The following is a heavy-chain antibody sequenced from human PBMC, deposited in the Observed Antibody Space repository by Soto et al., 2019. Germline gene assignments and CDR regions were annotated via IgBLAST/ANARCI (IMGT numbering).Heavy chain of an antibody. D-gene: IGHD6-6*01. CDR1: GFTFSSYE. CDR2: ISSSGSTI. V-gene: IGHV3-48*03. Sequence: EVQLVESGGGLVQPGGSLRLSCAASGFTFSSYEMNWVRQAPGKGLEWVSYISSSGSTIYYADSVKGRFTISRDNAKNSLYLQMNSMRAADTAVYYCAREGVEYSSSPELRYWGKRTLVTVSS. J-gene: IGHJ4*02. CDR3: AREGVEYSSSPELRY.